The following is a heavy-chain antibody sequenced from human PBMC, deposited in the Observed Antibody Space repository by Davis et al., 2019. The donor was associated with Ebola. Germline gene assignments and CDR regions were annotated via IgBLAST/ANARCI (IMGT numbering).Heavy chain of an antibody. V-gene: IGHV3-30*18. CDR3: AKDVGDLYGMDV. D-gene: IGHD1-26*01. CDR1: GFTFSSYG. CDR2: ISYDGSNK. Sequence: PGGSLRLSCAASGFTFSSYGMHWVRQAPGKGLEWVAVISYDGSNKYYADSVKGRFTISRDNSKNTLYLQMNSLRAEDTAVYYCAKDVGDLYGMDVWGQGTTVTVSS. J-gene: IGHJ6*02.